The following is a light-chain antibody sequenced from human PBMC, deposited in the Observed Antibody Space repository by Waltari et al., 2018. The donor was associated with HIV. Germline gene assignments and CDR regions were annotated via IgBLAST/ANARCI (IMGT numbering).Light chain of an antibody. CDR3: HSRDNSGKRSV. CDR1: SLRNYF. V-gene: IGLV3-19*01. CDR2: GAN. Sequence: SSELTQDPAVSVALGQTVKITCQGESLRNYFASWYQQKPGQAPLLVIYGANDRPSCIPERFSGSKSDDTASLTITGAQAEYEADYYCHSRDNSGKRSVFGPGTKVTVL. J-gene: IGLJ1*01.